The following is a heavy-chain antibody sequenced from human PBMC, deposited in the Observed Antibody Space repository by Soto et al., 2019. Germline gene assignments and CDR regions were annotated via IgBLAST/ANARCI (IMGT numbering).Heavy chain of an antibody. V-gene: IGHV1-69*13. Sequence: PVKVSCKASGGTFSSYAISWVRQAPGQGLEWMGGIIPIFGTANYARKFQGRVTITADESTSTAYMELSSLRSEDTAVYYCARCGRQSFVWFDPWGQGTLVTVSS. J-gene: IGHJ5*02. D-gene: IGHD6-25*01. CDR3: ARCGRQSFVWFDP. CDR2: IIPIFGTA. CDR1: GGTFSSYA.